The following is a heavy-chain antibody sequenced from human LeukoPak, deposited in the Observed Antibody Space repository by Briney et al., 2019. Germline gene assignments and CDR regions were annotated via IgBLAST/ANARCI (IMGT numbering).Heavy chain of an antibody. CDR1: GGSISSSNW. CDR2: IYHSGST. D-gene: IGHD3-22*01. J-gene: IGHJ3*02. CDR3: ARVVYYYDSSGSYPNAFDI. Sequence: PSGTLSLTCAVSGGSISSSNWWSWVRQPPGQGLEWIGEIYHSGSTNYNPSLKSRVTISVDKSKNQFSLKLSSVTAAGTAVYYCARVVYYYDSSGSYPNAFDIWGQGTMVTVSS. V-gene: IGHV4-4*02.